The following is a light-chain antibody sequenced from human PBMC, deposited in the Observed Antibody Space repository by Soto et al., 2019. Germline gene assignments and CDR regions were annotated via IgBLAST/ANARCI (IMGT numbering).Light chain of an antibody. CDR1: TGDVGGYDY. J-gene: IGLJ1*01. Sequence: QSVLTQPASVSGSPGQSITISCTGTTGDVGGYDYVSWYQQYPYKAPKLIIYEVTNRPSGISNRFSGSKSGNTAFLTIYGLQAEDEADYYCSSHTSGNTRVFGTGTKLTV. CDR3: SSHTSGNTRV. V-gene: IGLV2-14*01. CDR2: EVT.